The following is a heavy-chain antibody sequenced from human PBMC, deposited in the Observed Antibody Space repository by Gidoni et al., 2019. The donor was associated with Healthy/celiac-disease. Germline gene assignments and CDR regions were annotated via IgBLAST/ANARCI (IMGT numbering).Heavy chain of an antibody. Sequence: QVQQVQSGAEVTKPAASVKVSCKAYGGTFSSYAISGVRQAPGQGLEWMGGIIPIFGTANYAQKFQGRVTITADKSTSTAYMELSSLRSEDTAVYYCARGGYSGYDFSISGWYTPFDYWGQGTLVTVSS. V-gene: IGHV1-69*06. J-gene: IGHJ4*02. CDR3: ARGGYSGYDFSISGWYTPFDY. CDR1: GGTFSSYA. CDR2: IIPIFGTA. D-gene: IGHD5-12*01.